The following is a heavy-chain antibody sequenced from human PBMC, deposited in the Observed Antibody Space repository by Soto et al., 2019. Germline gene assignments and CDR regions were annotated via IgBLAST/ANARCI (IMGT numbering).Heavy chain of an antibody. CDR1: GFNFTYNA. CDR3: ARDWLRRDDILTPSWNVNL. Sequence: QEQLVESGGGVVRPGKSLRLSCEASGFNFTYNAMHWVRQAPGKGLEWVAVISFNGRKKFYARSVKGRFTISRDNSKNTPYLQINNLRPGDPAVYYCARDWLRRDDILTPSWNVNLWGQGTLVTAS. D-gene: IGHD3-9*01. CDR2: ISFNGRKK. J-gene: IGHJ2*01. V-gene: IGHV3-30*04.